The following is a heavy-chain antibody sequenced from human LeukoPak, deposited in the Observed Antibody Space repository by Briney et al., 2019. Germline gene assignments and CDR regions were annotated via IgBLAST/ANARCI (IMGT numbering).Heavy chain of an antibody. V-gene: IGHV3-48*03. CDR3: ARARGAVWAVAGTLDY. J-gene: IGHJ4*02. CDR2: ISSSVSTI. Sequence: GGSLRLSCAASGFTFSSYEMNWVRQAPGKGLEWVSYISSSVSTIYYADSVKGRFTISRDNAKNSLYLQMNSLRAEDTAVYYCARARGAVWAVAGTLDYWGQGTLVSVSS. D-gene: IGHD6-19*01. CDR1: GFTFSSYE.